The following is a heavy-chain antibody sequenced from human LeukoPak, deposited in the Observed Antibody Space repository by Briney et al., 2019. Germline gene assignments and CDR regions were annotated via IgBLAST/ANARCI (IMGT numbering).Heavy chain of an antibody. CDR1: GGSFSGYY. CDR2: INHSGST. CDR3: AGSFGDYSPRSDFDY. Sequence: PSETLSLTCAVYGGSFSGYYWSWIRQPPGKGLEWIGEINHSGSTNYNPSLKSRVTTSVDTSKNQFSLKLSSVAAADTAVYYCAGSFGDYSPRSDFDYWGQGTLVTVSS. D-gene: IGHD4-17*01. V-gene: IGHV4-34*01. J-gene: IGHJ4*02.